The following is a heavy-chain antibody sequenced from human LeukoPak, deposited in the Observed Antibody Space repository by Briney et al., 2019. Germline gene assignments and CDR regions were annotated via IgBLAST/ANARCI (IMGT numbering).Heavy chain of an antibody. CDR2: IYTSGST. CDR3: ATDSFDSSGYYPYYYYGMDV. V-gene: IGHV4-4*07. CDR1: GGSISSYY. J-gene: IGHJ6*02. D-gene: IGHD3-22*01. Sequence: PSETLSLTCTVSGGSISSYYWSWIRQPAGKGLEWIGRIYTSGSTNYNPSLKSRVTMSVDTSKNQFSLKLSSVTAADTAVYYCATDSFDSSGYYPYYYYGMDVWGQGTTVTVSS.